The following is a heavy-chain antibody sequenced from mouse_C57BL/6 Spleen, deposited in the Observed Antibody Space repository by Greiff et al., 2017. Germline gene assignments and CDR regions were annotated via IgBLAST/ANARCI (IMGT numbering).Heavy chain of an antibody. CDR2: IDPSDSET. Sequence: QVQLQQPGAELVRPGSSVKLSCKASGYNFTSYWMHWVKQRPIQGLEWIGNIDPSDSETHYNQKFKDKATLTVDKSSSTAYMQLSSLTSEDSAGYYCARGGSSRYWYFDVWGTGTTVTVSS. CDR3: ARGGSSRYWYFDV. V-gene: IGHV1-52*01. CDR1: GYNFTSYW. D-gene: IGHD1-1*01. J-gene: IGHJ1*03.